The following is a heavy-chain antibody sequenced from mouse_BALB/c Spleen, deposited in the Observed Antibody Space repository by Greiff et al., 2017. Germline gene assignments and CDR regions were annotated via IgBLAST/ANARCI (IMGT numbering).Heavy chain of an antibody. Sequence: EVKLMESGGGLVQPGGSLRLSCATSGFTFTDYYMSWVRQPPGKALEWLGFIRNKANGYTTEYSASVKGRFTISRDNSQSILYLQMNTLRAEDSATYYCARDIGNYGSRSYWYFDVWGAGTTVTVSS. CDR1: GFTFTDYY. CDR3: ARDIGNYGSRSYWYFDV. CDR2: IRNKANGYTT. D-gene: IGHD1-1*01. J-gene: IGHJ1*01. V-gene: IGHV7-3*02.